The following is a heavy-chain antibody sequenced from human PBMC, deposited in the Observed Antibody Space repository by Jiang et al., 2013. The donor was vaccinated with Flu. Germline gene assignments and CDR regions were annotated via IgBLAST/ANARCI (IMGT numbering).Heavy chain of an antibody. J-gene: IGHJ4*02. CDR2: IRGDAMST. D-gene: IGHD1-1*01. CDR1: GFNFKNYV. CDR3: VRAGKNWNDAPSYDY. Sequence: VQLVESGGELIQPGGSLRLTCAGAGFNFKNYVISWVRQAPDRGLEWVSGIRGDAMSTYYAVAVGGRFTISRDNSKKEVYLQMDSLTVDDTGMYFCVRAGKNWNDAPSYDYWGQGTLVTVSS. V-gene: IGHV3-23*04.